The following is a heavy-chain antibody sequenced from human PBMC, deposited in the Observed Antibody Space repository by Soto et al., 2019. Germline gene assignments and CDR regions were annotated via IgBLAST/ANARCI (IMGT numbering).Heavy chain of an antibody. CDR1: GFTFSSYA. Sequence: EVQLLESGGGLVQPGGSLRLSCAASGFTFSSYAMSWVRQAPGKGLEWVSAISGSGDSTYYADSVKGRFAISRDNSKNTLYLQMNSLRAEDTAVYYCAKGIYSYGYNSVDYWGQGTLVTVSS. CDR2: ISGSGDST. V-gene: IGHV3-23*01. D-gene: IGHD5-18*01. CDR3: AKGIYSYGYNSVDY. J-gene: IGHJ4*02.